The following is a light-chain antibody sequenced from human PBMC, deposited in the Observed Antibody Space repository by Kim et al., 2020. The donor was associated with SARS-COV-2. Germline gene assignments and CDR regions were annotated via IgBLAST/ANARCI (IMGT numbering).Light chain of an antibody. J-gene: IGLJ1*01. CDR2: SSN. CDR3: AAWDDSLNGRV. V-gene: IGLV1-44*01. Sequence: QSVLTQPPSASGTPGQRVTISCSGSSSNIGSNTVNWYQQLPGTAPKLLIYSSNQRPSGVPDRFSGSKSGTSDSLAISGLQSEDEADYYCAAWDDSLNGRVFGTGTKVTVL. CDR1: SSNIGSNT.